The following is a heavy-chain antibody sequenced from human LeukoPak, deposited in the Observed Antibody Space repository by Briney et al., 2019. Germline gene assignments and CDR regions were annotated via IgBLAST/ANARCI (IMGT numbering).Heavy chain of an antibody. V-gene: IGHV3-23*01. D-gene: IGHD1-26*01. J-gene: IGHJ4*02. CDR2: ISGSGGST. Sequence: GGSLRLSCAASGFTFSNSAMSWVRQAPGKGLEWVSAISGSGGSTYYADSVKGRFTISRDNSKNTVYLQMNSLRADDTAVYYCARGRGSWHAFDYWGQGTLVTVSS. CDR3: ARGRGSWHAFDY. CDR1: GFTFSNSA.